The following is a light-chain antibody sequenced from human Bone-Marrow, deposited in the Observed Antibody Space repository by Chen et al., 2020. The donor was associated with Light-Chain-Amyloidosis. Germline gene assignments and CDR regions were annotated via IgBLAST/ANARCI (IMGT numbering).Light chain of an antibody. CDR2: EVT. CDR1: SSDVGGYDI. CDR3: CAYRGGSFPYV. J-gene: IGLJ1*01. Sequence: QSALTQPASVTGSPGQSITIPCTGTSSDVGGYDIVSWYRQHPGKAPKPLILEVTKRPSGVSNRFSGSKSGNTASLTISGRLTEDAADYYCCAYRGGSFPYVFEPGTKVTVL. V-gene: IGLV2-23*02.